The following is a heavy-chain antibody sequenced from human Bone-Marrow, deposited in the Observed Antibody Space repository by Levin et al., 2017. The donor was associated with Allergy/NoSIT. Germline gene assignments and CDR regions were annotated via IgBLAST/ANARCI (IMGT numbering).Heavy chain of an antibody. Sequence: GGSLRLSCKTSGGTFSSYPISWVRHAPGQGLEWMGGIIPIVGTTNYAQRFEGRVTITADTSTSTVYMELSSLRAEDTAVYYCARDREDYYESSGYYAYFEYWGQGTLVTVS. J-gene: IGHJ1*01. CDR3: ARDREDYYESSGYYAYFEY. CDR1: GGTFSSYP. CDR2: IIPIVGTT. D-gene: IGHD3-22*01. V-gene: IGHV1-69*06.